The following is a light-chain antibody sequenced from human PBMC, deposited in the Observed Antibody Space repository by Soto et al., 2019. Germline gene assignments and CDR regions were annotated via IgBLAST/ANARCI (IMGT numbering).Light chain of an antibody. CDR2: DAS. Sequence: DIQMTQSPSTLSASVGDRVTITCRASQSISSWLAWYKQKPGKDHKIRIYDASSLESGVPSRFSGSGSGTEFTLTISSLQPDDFATYYCQQDNSCPWTFGQGTKVEIK. J-gene: IGKJ1*01. CDR1: QSISSW. CDR3: QQDNSCPWT. V-gene: IGKV1-5*01.